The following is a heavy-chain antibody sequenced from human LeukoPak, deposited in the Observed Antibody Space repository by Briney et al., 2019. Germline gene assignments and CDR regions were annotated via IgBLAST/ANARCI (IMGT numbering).Heavy chain of an antibody. Sequence: GGSLRLSCAASGFTFSDYYMSWIRQAPGKGLEWVSYISSSGTTIYYADSVKGRFTISRDNAKNSLYLQMNSLRAEDTAVYYCARVLLERPGIDSFDMWGQGTMVTVSS. CDR2: ISSSGTTI. CDR1: GFTFSDYY. V-gene: IGHV3-11*04. D-gene: IGHD1-1*01. CDR3: ARVLLERPGIDSFDM. J-gene: IGHJ3*02.